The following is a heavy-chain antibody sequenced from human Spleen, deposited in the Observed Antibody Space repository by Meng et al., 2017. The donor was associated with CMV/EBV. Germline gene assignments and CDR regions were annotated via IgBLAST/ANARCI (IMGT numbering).Heavy chain of an antibody. CDR3: ARPFYYDFWSGYYVSGLAAPYGMDV. J-gene: IGHJ6*02. CDR1: GFTFNTSW. D-gene: IGHD3-3*01. Sequence: GGSLRLSCAASGFTFNTSWMHWVRQAPGKGLVWVSRITSDGSSTTYADSVKGRFTISRDNAKNSLYLQMNSLRAEDTAVYYCARPFYYDFWSGYYVSGLAAPYGMDVWGQGTTVTVSS. V-gene: IGHV3-74*01. CDR2: ITSDGSST.